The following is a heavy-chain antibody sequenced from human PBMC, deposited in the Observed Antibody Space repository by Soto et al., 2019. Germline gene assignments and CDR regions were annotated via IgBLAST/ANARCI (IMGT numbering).Heavy chain of an antibody. J-gene: IGHJ4*02. CDR3: AREPTYFDY. CDR1: GYTFTSYY. Sequence: AASVKVSCKASGYTFTSYYMHWVRQAPGQGLEWMGWISAYNGNTKYAQKLQGRVTMTTDTSTSTAYMELRSLRSDDTAVYYCAREPTYFDYWGQGTLVTVSS. V-gene: IGHV1-18*04. CDR2: ISAYNGNT.